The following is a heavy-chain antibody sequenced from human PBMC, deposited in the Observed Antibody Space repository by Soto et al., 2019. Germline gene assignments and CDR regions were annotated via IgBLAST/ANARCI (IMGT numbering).Heavy chain of an antibody. CDR3: ARDSSGYDYHYYGMDV. CDR2: ISRSGSAM. D-gene: IGHD3-10*01. J-gene: IGHJ6*02. CDR1: GFTFSDYY. V-gene: IGHV3-11*01. Sequence: GGSLRLSCAASGFTFSDYYMTWVPQAPGKGLEWLSYISRSGSAMYYEDSVKGRFTISRDNAKNSLFLQMNSLRAEDTAVYYCARDSSGYDYHYYGMDVWGQGTTVTVSS.